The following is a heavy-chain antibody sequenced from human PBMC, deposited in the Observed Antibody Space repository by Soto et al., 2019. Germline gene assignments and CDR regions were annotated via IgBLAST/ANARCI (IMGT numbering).Heavy chain of an antibody. CDR3: ASKSRYCSGGSCYHRFDY. CDR1: GGTFSSYT. V-gene: IGHV1-69*02. J-gene: IGHJ4*02. CDR2: IIPILGIA. Sequence: GASVKVSCKASGGTFSSYTISWVRQAPGQGLGWMGRIIPILGIANYAQKFQGRVTITADKSTSTAYMELSSLRSEDTAVYYCASKSRYCSGGSCYHRFDYWGQGTLVTVSS. D-gene: IGHD2-15*01.